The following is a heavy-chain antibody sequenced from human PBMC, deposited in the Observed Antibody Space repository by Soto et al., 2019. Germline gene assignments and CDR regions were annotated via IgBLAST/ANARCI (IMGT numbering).Heavy chain of an antibody. CDR1: GFTFSNYD. CDR2: IGTAGDT. Sequence: EVQLVESGGGLVQPGGSLRLSCAASGFTFSNYDMHWVRQVTGKGLEWVSTIGTAGDTYYPGSVKGRFTISRENAKNSLYLQMNSLRAEVTAVYYCARGRLISLYYFDYWGQGTLVNVSS. D-gene: IGHD2-15*01. CDR3: ARGRLISLYYFDY. J-gene: IGHJ4*02. V-gene: IGHV3-13*01.